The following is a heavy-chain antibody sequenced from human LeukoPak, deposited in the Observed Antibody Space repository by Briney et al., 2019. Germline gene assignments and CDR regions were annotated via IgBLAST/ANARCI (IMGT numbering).Heavy chain of an antibody. V-gene: IGHV4-59*01. Sequence: SETLSLTCTVSGGSISSYYWSWIRQPPGKGLEWIGYIYYSGSTNYNPSLKSRVTISVDTSKNQFSLKLSSVTAADTAVYYCARRNWEAGIDYWGQGTLVTVSS. CDR3: ARRNWEAGIDY. CDR1: GGSISSYY. CDR2: IYYSGST. D-gene: IGHD1-26*01. J-gene: IGHJ4*02.